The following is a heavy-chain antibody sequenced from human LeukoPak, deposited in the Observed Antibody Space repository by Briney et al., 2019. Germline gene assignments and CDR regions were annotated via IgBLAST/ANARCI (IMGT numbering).Heavy chain of an antibody. Sequence: GGSLRLSCAASGFTVSSNYMSWVRQAPGKGLEWVSVIYSGGSTYYADSVKGRFTISRDNSKNTLYLQMNSLRVEDTAIYYCAKDHVGIAMIVMVLDSWGQGTLVTVSS. V-gene: IGHV3-66*01. CDR2: IYSGGST. CDR1: GFTVSSNY. J-gene: IGHJ4*02. D-gene: IGHD3-22*01. CDR3: AKDHVGIAMIVMVLDS.